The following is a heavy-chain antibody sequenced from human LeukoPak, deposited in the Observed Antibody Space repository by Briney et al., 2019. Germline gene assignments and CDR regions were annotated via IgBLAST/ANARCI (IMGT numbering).Heavy chain of an antibody. J-gene: IGHJ4*02. D-gene: IGHD3-10*01. CDR2: ISGSGGST. V-gene: IGHV3-23*01. CDR3: AKDSTFYYGSGDY. CDR1: GFTFSSYA. Sequence: PGGSLRLSCAASGFTFSSYAMSWVRQAPGKGLEWVSGISGSGGSTYYGDSVKGRFTISRDNSKNTLYPQMNSLRPEGTAVYHCAKDSTFYYGSGDYWGQGTLVTVSS.